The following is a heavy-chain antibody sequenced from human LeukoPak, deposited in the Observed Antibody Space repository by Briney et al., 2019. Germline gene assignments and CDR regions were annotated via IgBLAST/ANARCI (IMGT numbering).Heavy chain of an antibody. J-gene: IGHJ4*02. CDR3: TRGAGWLIDY. D-gene: IGHD3-16*01. Sequence: NPSETLSLTCTVSDDSISDYYRGWIRQPPGKGLEWIGYFHNSGTSTYNPSLKSRVTISADMSKNQFSLKLNSLTTADTAVYYCTRGAGWLIDYWGQGILVTVSS. CDR1: DDSISDYY. V-gene: IGHV4-59*01. CDR2: FHNSGTS.